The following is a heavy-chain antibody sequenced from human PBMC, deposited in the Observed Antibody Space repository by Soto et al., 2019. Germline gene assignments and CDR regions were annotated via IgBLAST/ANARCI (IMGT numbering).Heavy chain of an antibody. V-gene: IGHV1-69*13. CDR3: ARDCSGGSCPILGY. D-gene: IGHD2-15*01. J-gene: IGHJ4*02. CDR1: GGTFSSYA. CDR2: IIPIFGTA. Sequence: GASVKVSCKASGGTFSSYAISWVRQAPGQGLEWMGGIIPIFGTANYAQKFQGRVTITADESTSTAYMELSSLRSEDTAVYYCARDCSGGSCPILGYWGQGTLVTVSS.